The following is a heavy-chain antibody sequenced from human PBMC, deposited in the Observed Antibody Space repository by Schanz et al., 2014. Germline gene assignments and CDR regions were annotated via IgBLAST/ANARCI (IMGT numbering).Heavy chain of an antibody. CDR3: ARGASRDYFAMDV. CDR2: VSRDGSET. CDR1: GFTFNTSW. Sequence: EVQLVESGGGLVQPGGSLRLSCAASGFTFNTSWFHWVRQPPGKGLLWVSRVSRDGSETTYVDSVRGRFTISRDTAKNTVFLQMNTLSAEDTAVYYCARGASRDYFAMDVWGQGTTVTVSS. V-gene: IGHV3-74*02. J-gene: IGHJ6*02.